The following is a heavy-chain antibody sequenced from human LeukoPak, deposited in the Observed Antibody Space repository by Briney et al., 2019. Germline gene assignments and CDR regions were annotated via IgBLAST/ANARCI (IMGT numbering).Heavy chain of an antibody. Sequence: SETLSLTCAVSGYSISSEYYWGWIRQPPGMGLEWIGSIYHSGRTYYNSSLKSRVIISVDTSKNQFSLKLSSVTAADTAVYYCARGRYCSSTSCYIRWFDPWGQGTLVTVSS. V-gene: IGHV4-38-2*01. CDR1: GYSISSEYY. CDR3: ARGRYCSSTSCYIRWFDP. J-gene: IGHJ5*02. D-gene: IGHD2-2*02. CDR2: IYHSGRT.